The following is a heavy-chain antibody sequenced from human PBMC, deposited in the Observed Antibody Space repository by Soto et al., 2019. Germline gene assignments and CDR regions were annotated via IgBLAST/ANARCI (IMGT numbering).Heavy chain of an antibody. CDR2: VYYTGST. CDR3: ARSVAVPGAHIDY. J-gene: IGHJ4*02. D-gene: IGHD6-19*01. CDR1: GGSISCSY. V-gene: IGHV4-59*01. Sequence: SETLSLTWSVSGGSISCSYWSWIRQSPGKGLEWLGYVYYTGSTNYSPSLRSRVSISVDTSKNEFSLRLSSVTAADTAVYFCARSVAVPGAHIDYWGQGTQVTVSS.